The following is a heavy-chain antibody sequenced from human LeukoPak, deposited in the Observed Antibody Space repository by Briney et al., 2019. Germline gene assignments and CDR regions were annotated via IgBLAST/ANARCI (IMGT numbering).Heavy chain of an antibody. V-gene: IGHV3-21*01. CDR2: ISSSSSYI. CDR3: ARDASGQGYFDY. CDR1: GFTFSSYS. D-gene: IGHD5-12*01. J-gene: IGHJ4*02. Sequence: RGSLRLSCAASGFTFSSYSMNWVRQAPGKGLEWVSSISSSSSYIYYADSVKGRFTISRDNAKNSLYLQMNSLRAEDTAVYYCARDASGQGYFDYWGQGTLVTVSS.